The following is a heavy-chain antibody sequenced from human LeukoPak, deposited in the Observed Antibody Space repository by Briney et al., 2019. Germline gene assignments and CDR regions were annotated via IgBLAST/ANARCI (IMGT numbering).Heavy chain of an antibody. CDR1: GYTFTGYY. Sequence: ASVKVSCKASGYTFTGYYMYWVRQAPGQGLEWIGWINPNSGGANYAQKFQGRVTMTRDTSISTAYMELSRLRSDDTAVYYCAGVCSSTSCYTASDAFDIWGQGTMVTVSS. CDR3: AGVCSSTSCYTASDAFDI. J-gene: IGHJ3*02. D-gene: IGHD2-2*02. V-gene: IGHV1-2*02. CDR2: INPNSGGA.